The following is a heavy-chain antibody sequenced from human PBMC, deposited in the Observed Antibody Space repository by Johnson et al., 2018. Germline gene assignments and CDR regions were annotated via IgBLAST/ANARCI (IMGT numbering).Heavy chain of an antibody. J-gene: IGHJ1*01. Sequence: VQLGQSGGGLVQPGRSLRLSCAASGFTFDDYAMHWVRQAPGTGLEWVSGISWHMGSIGYADSVKGRFTISRDNAKNSLYLQMNSLRAEDTAVYYCARDFVRQHWGQGTLVTVSS. V-gene: IGHV3-9*01. CDR3: ARDFVRQH. CDR2: ISWHMGSI. D-gene: IGHD6-6*01. CDR1: GFTFDDYA.